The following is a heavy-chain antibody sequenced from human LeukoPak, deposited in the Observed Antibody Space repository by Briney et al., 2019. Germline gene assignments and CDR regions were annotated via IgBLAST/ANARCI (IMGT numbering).Heavy chain of an antibody. CDR1: GGSFSGYY. CDR3: ARVEVEAATGDAFDI. CDR2: INHSGST. Sequence: SETLSLTCAVYGGSFSGYYWSWIRQPPGKGLEWIGEINHSGSTNYNPSLKSRVTISVDTSKNQFSLKLSSVTAADTAVYYCARVEVEAATGDAFDIWGQGTMVTVSS. V-gene: IGHV4-34*01. J-gene: IGHJ3*02. D-gene: IGHD2-15*01.